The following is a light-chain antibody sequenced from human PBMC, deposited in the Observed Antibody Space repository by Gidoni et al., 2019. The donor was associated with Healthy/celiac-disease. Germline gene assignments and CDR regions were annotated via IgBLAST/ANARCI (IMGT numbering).Light chain of an antibody. Sequence: QSALTQPRSVSGSPGPSVTISCTGTSSDVGGYNYVSWYQQHPGKAPKLMIYDVSKRPSGVPDRFSGPKSGNTASLTISGLQAEDEADYYCCSYAGSYTVFGGGTKLTVL. J-gene: IGLJ3*02. CDR1: SSDVGGYNY. CDR3: CSYAGSYTV. CDR2: DVS. V-gene: IGLV2-11*01.